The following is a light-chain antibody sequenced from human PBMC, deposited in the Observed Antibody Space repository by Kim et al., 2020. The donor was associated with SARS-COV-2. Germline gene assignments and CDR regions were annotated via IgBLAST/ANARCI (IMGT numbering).Light chain of an antibody. CDR1: NIVRKN. J-gene: IGLJ2*01. CDR3: QVWDSGTV. CDR2: RNS. Sequence: SYELTQPLSVSVALGQTAIITCGGNNIVRKNVHWYQQKPGQAPVLVMYRNSDRPSGIPERFSGSNSGNTATLTISRAQAGDEADYYCQVWDSGTVFGGGTQLTVL. V-gene: IGLV3-9*01.